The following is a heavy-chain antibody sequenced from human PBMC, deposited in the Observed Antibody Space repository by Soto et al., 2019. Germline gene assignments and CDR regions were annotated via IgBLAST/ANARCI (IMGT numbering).Heavy chain of an antibody. D-gene: IGHD4-17*01. V-gene: IGHV4-31*03. Sequence: SETLSLTCTVSGCSISSGGYYWSWIRQHPGKGLEWIGYIYYSGSTYYNPSLKSRVTISVDTSKNQFSLKLSSVTAADTAVYYCARVGYGDYAFDYWGQGTLVTVSS. CDR1: GCSISSGGYY. CDR3: ARVGYGDYAFDY. J-gene: IGHJ4*02. CDR2: IYYSGST.